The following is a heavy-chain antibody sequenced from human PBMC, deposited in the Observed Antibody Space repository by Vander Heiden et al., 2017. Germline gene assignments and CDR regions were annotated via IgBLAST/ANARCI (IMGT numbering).Heavy chain of an antibody. CDR3: ARGIRISGFDP. Sequence: KPSATLSLPCSVSGGSISNYYWTWIRQSPGKGLEWIGHIYDSGSTNFNPSLKSRVSISVDTSKNQFSLNLSAVTAADTAVYYCARGIRISGFDPGGQGTMVTVSS. CDR2: IYDSGST. J-gene: IGHJ5*02. CDR1: GGSISNYY. V-gene: IGHV4-59*01. D-gene: IGHD5-18*01.